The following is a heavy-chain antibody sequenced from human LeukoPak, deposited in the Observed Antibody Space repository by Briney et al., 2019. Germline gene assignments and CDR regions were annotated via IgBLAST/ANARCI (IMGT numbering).Heavy chain of an antibody. CDR2: IIPMFGTA. D-gene: IGHD2-2*01. CDR3: ARVLGYCSSTSCESPYYYYYMDV. J-gene: IGHJ6*03. CDR1: GGTFSSYV. V-gene: IGHV1-69*13. Sequence: SVKVSCKASGGTFSSYVITWVRQAPGQGLEWMGGIIPMFGTADYAQKFQGRVTITADESTSTAYMQLSSLRSEDTAVYYCARVLGYCSSTSCESPYYYYYMDVWGKGTTVTVSS.